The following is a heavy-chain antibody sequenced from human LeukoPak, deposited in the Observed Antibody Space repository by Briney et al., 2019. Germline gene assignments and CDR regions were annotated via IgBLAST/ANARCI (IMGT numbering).Heavy chain of an antibody. CDR3: AKALNWNLRGSCFDY. D-gene: IGHD1-1*01. Sequence: GGSLRLSCVASGFTFSSYAMSWVRQAPGEGLEWVSDIGGSGVTIYYADSVKGRFTISRDNSKDTLYLQMNSLRAEDTAVYYCAKALNWNLRGSCFDYWGQGSLVTVSS. CDR2: IGGSGVTI. V-gene: IGHV3-23*01. CDR1: GFTFSSYA. J-gene: IGHJ4*02.